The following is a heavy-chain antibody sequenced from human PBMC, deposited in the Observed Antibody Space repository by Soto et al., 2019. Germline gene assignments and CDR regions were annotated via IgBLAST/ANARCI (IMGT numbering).Heavy chain of an antibody. Sequence: EVPLVESGGGLVQPGGSLRLSCAVSGFTFSSHSMNWVRQAPGKGLEWVSYISGASKTIYYADSLKGRFTISRDNAKNSLYLQMNSLRDEDTAVYYCARDGRQGYDMDVWGQGTTVTVSS. CDR2: ISGASKTI. V-gene: IGHV3-48*02. CDR1: GFTFSSHS. J-gene: IGHJ6*02. CDR3: ARDGRQGYDMDV.